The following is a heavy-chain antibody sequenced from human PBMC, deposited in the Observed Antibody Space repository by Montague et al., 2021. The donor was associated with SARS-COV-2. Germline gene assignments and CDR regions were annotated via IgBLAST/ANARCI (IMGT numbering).Heavy chain of an antibody. CDR2: TYYRSKWYN. D-gene: IGHD1-1*01. J-gene: IGHJ6*02. V-gene: IGHV6-1*01. Sequence: CAISGDSVSSNSATRNWVRQSPSRGLKWLGRTYYRSKWYNDYAVSVRGRVTINPDTSKNQFSLQLNSVTPEDTAIYYRTSGREGNYNVMDVWGQGATVTVSS. CDR1: GDSVSSNSAT. CDR3: TSGREGNYNVMDV.